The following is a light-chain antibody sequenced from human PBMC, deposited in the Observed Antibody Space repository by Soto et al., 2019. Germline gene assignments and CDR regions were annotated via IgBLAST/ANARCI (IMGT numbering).Light chain of an antibody. CDR1: QSISSW. V-gene: IGKV1-5*03. CDR3: QQYHSYPIT. J-gene: IGKJ5*01. CDR2: KAS. Sequence: DIQMTQSPSTLSASVGDRVTITCRASQSISSWLAGYQQKPGKAPKLLIYKASSLESGVTSRFSGSGSGTEFTLTIRSLQPDDFATYYCQQYHSYPITFGQGTRLEIK.